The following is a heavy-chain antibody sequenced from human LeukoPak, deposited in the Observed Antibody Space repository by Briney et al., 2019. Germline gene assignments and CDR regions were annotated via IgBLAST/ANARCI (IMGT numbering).Heavy chain of an antibody. V-gene: IGHV4-59*01. J-gene: IGHJ4*02. CDR1: GGSISSYY. CDR2: IYYSGST. D-gene: IGHD3-22*01. CDR3: ARADVTYYYDSSGYYAGLYFDY. Sequence: SETLSLTCTVSGGSISSYYWSWIRQPPGKGLEWIGYIYYSGSTNYNPSLKSRVTISVDTSKNQFSLKLSSVTAADTAVYYCARADVTYYYDSSGYYAGLYFDYRGQGTLVTVSS.